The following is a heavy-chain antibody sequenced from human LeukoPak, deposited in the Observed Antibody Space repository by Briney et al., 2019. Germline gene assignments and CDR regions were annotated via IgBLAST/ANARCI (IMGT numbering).Heavy chain of an antibody. D-gene: IGHD3-10*01. Sequence: SQTLSHTCAISGDSVSSNSAAWNWIRQSPSRGLEWLGRTYYRSKWYNDYAVSVKSRITINPDTSKNQFSLQLNSVTPEDTAVYYCARGVPATARSAGFDYWGQGTLVTVSS. CDR3: ARGVPATARSAGFDY. CDR1: GDSVSSNSAA. CDR2: TYYRSKWYN. J-gene: IGHJ4*02. V-gene: IGHV6-1*01.